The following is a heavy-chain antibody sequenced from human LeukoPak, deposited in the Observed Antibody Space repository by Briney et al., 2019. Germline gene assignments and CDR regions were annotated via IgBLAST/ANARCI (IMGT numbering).Heavy chain of an antibody. D-gene: IGHD3-16*01. CDR3: ARTEGLYYYYMDV. Sequence: VSGPALVKPTQTLTLTCTVSGLSLSTSGMSVSWIRQSPGKALEWLARIDRDDDKYYSTSLKTRLTISKDTSKNQVVLRMTNMDPVDTATYYCARTEGLYYYYMDVWGKGTTVTVSS. V-gene: IGHV2-70*11. CDR1: GLSLSTSGMS. CDR2: IDRDDDK. J-gene: IGHJ6*04.